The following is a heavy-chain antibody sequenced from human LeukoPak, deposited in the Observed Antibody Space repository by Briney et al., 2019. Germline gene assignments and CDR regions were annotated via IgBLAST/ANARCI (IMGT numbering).Heavy chain of an antibody. V-gene: IGHV4-59*01. CDR1: GGSISGYY. J-gene: IGHJ4*02. Sequence: SETLSLTCTVSGGSISGYYWSWIRQPPGKGLEWIGYIYYSGSTTYNPSLKSRVTISVDTSKNQFSLKLSSVTAADAAVYYCASAGYYYDSSGYYSAFHYWGQGTLVTVSS. CDR3: ASAGYYYDSSGYYSAFHY. D-gene: IGHD3-22*01. CDR2: IYYSGST.